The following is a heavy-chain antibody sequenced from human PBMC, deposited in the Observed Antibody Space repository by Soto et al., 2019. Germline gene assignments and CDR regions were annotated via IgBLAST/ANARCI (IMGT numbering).Heavy chain of an antibody. J-gene: IGHJ6*02. CDR3: AGREMKYYYYGMDV. CDR2: INAGNGNT. V-gene: IGHV1-3*01. D-gene: IGHD1-26*01. Sequence: QVQLVQSGAEVKKPGASVKVSCKASGYTFTSYAMHWVRQAPGQRLEWMGWINAGNGNTKYSQKFQGRVTITRDTSASTAYMELSSLRSEDTAVYYCAGREMKYYYYGMDVWGQGTTVTVSS. CDR1: GYTFTSYA.